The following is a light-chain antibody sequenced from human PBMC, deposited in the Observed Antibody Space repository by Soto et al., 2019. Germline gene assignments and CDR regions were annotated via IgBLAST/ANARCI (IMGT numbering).Light chain of an antibody. Sequence: DIQMTQSPSSLSASVGARVTITCRSSQGVAKDLGWYQQKPGKAPQRLIFSASSLESGVPSRFRGSGSGTEFTLTLSSRQPEDFATYYCLLLNSYPLTFGGGTKVEIK. CDR2: SAS. V-gene: IGKV1-17*01. CDR1: QGVAKD. CDR3: LLLNSYPLT. J-gene: IGKJ4*01.